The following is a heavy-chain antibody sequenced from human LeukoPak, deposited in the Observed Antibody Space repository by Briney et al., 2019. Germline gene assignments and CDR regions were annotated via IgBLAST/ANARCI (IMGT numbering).Heavy chain of an antibody. D-gene: IGHD6-13*01. CDR1: GGSISSSSYY. Sequence: PSETLSLTCTVSGGSISSSSYYWGWICQPPGKGLEWIGSIYYSGSTYYNPSLKSRVTISVDTSKNQFSLKLSSVTAADTAVYYCARPVSSRAHFDPWGQGTLVTVSS. J-gene: IGHJ5*02. V-gene: IGHV4-39*01. CDR3: ARPVSSRAHFDP. CDR2: IYYSGST.